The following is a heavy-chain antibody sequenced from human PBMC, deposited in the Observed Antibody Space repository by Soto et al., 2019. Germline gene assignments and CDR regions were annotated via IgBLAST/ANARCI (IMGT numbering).Heavy chain of an antibody. J-gene: IGHJ4*02. CDR2: ISYDGSNK. V-gene: IGHV3-30-3*01. CDR3: ARFSTSGYYYFDY. CDR1: GFTFSSYA. D-gene: IGHD3-22*01. Sequence: GGSLRLSYAASGFTFSSYAMHWVRQASGKGLEWVAVISYDGSNKYYADSVKGRFTISRDNSKNTLYLQMNSLRAEDTAVYYCARFSTSGYYYFDYWGQGTLVTVSS.